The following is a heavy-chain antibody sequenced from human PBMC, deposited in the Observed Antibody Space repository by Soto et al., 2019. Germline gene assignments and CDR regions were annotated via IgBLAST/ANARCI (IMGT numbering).Heavy chain of an antibody. V-gene: IGHV3-30-3*01. CDR3: ARDTPPKYSSGWTKLPFDY. CDR2: ISYDGSNK. Sequence: QVQLVESGGGVVQPGRSLRLSCAASGFTFSSYAMHWVRQAPGKGLEWVAVISYDGSNKYYADSVKGRFTISRDNSKNTLYLQMNSLRAEDTAVYYCARDTPPKYSSGWTKLPFDYWGQGTLVTVSS. D-gene: IGHD6-19*01. J-gene: IGHJ4*02. CDR1: GFTFSSYA.